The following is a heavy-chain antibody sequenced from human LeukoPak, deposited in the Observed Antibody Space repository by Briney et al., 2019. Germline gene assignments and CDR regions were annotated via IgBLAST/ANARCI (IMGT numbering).Heavy chain of an antibody. D-gene: IGHD2-2*01. Sequence: ASVKVSCKASVGTFSSYAISWVRQAPGQGLEWMGRIIPILGIANYAQKFQGRVTITADKSTSTAYMELSSLRSEDTAVYYCARDLRHCSSTSCLFDYWGQGTLVTVSS. J-gene: IGHJ4*02. V-gene: IGHV1-69*04. CDR2: IIPILGIA. CDR1: VGTFSSYA. CDR3: ARDLRHCSSTSCLFDY.